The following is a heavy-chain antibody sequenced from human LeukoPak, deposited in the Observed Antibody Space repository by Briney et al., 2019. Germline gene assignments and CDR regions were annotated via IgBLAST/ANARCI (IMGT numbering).Heavy chain of an antibody. V-gene: IGHV3-9*01. CDR1: GFTFDDYA. D-gene: IGHD5-18*01. Sequence: HPGGSLRLSCAASGFTFDDYAMHWVRQSPGKGLEWFSSISWNSGNIVYADSVKGLFTISRDNAKNSLYLQMNRLRAEDTALYYCAKDGGGYSYGYFDYWGEGNLVTVSS. CDR3: AKDGGGYSYGYFDY. J-gene: IGHJ4*02. CDR2: ISWNSGNI.